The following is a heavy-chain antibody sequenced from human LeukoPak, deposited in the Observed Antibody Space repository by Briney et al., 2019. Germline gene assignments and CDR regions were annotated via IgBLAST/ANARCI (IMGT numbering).Heavy chain of an antibody. J-gene: IGHJ4*02. CDR3: ARDEGYSYGPH. CDR1: GFTFSSYS. D-gene: IGHD5-18*01. Sequence: GGSLRPSCAASGFTFSSYSMNWVRQAPGKGLEWVSSISSSSSYIYYADSVKGRFTISRDNAKNSLYLQMNSLRAEDTAAYYCARDEGYSYGPHWGQGTLVTVSS. V-gene: IGHV3-21*01. CDR2: ISSSSSYI.